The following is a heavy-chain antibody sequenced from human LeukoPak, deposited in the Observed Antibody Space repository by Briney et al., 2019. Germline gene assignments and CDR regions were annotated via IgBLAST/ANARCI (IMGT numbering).Heavy chain of an antibody. CDR2: IYYSGST. CDR1: GGSISSGDYY. J-gene: IGHJ5*02. CDR3: ARDSGDWFDP. V-gene: IGHV4-30-4*01. Sequence: SETLSLTCSVSGGSISSGDYYWSWIRQPPGKGLEWIGYIYYSGSTYYNPSLKSRVTISVDTSKNQFSLKLSSVPAADTAVYYCARDSGDWFDPWGQGTLVTVPS. D-gene: IGHD3-10*01.